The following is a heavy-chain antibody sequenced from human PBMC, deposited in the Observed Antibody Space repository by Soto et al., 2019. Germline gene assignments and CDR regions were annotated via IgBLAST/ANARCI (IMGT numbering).Heavy chain of an antibody. CDR3: AREYGIAAPPYYYYYYMDV. J-gene: IGHJ6*03. V-gene: IGHV1-18*01. CDR2: ISAYNGNT. CDR1: GYTFTSYG. D-gene: IGHD6-6*01. Sequence: QVQLVQSGAEVKKPGASVKVSCKASGYTFTSYGISWVRQAPGQGLEWMGWISAYNGNTNYAQKLQGRVTMTTETTTSTAYMELRSLRSDDTAVYYCAREYGIAAPPYYYYYYMDVWGKGTTVTVSS.